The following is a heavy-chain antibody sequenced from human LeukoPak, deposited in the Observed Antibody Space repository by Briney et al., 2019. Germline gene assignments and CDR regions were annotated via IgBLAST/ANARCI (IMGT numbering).Heavy chain of an antibody. Sequence: GGSLRLSCAASGFTFSSYAMDWVRRAPGRGLEWVGDISYDGTYASYAGSVRGRFTISRDNSKNTLYLQMNSLRAEDTALYYCATESSLSNWGLGTLVTVSS. J-gene: IGHJ4*02. CDR3: ATESSLSN. CDR2: ISYDGTYA. V-gene: IGHV3-30*04. D-gene: IGHD6-6*01. CDR1: GFTFSSYA.